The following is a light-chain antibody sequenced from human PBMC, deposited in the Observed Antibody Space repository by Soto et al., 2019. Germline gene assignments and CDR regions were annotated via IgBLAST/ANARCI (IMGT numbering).Light chain of an antibody. V-gene: IGKV1-39*01. CDR3: QQSYTNLGT. CDR2: AAS. J-gene: IGKJ1*01. CDR1: QSISSY. Sequence: DIQMTQSPSSLSASVGDRFTITCLASQSISSYLNWYQQKPGKAPKLLIYAASSLQSGVPSRFSGSGSGTDFTLTISSLQPEDFATYYCQQSYTNLGTFGQGTKVDI.